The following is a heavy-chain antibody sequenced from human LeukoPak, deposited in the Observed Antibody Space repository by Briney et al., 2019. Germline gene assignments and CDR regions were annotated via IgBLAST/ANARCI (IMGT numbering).Heavy chain of an antibody. CDR3: AREGGCSGGSCSAFDL. J-gene: IGHJ4*02. V-gene: IGHV4-4*02. D-gene: IGHD2-15*01. CDR1: GGSISSGNW. Sequence: SGTLSLTCAVSGGSISSGNWWNWVRQSPGKGLEWIGEIYHSGSTKYNPSLKSRVTMSLDKSNNAFSLKLTSVTAADTAVYYCAREGGCSGGSCSAFDLWGQGTLVIVSS. CDR2: IYHSGST.